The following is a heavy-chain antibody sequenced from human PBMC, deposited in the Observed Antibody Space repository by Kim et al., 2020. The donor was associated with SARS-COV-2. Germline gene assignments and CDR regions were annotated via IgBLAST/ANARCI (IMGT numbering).Heavy chain of an antibody. V-gene: IGHV3-15*01. D-gene: IGHD2-15*01. CDR3: TTTLR. Sequence: KTDGGTTDYAAPVKGRFTISRDDSKNTLYLQMNSLETEDTAVYYCTTTLRWGQGTLVTVSS. J-gene: IGHJ4*02. CDR2: KTDGGTT.